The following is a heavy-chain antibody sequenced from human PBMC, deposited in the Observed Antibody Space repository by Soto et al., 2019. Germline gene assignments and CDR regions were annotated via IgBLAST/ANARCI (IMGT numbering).Heavy chain of an antibody. Sequence: EVQLVESGGGLVKPGGSLRLSCAASGFTFSSYSMNWVRQAPGKGLEWVSSISSSSSYIYYADSVKGRFTISRDNAKNSLYLQMNSLRAEDTAVYYCARVSHFDWLPHDAFDIWGQGTMVTVSS. CDR3: ARVSHFDWLPHDAFDI. D-gene: IGHD3-9*01. V-gene: IGHV3-21*01. CDR1: GFTFSSYS. J-gene: IGHJ3*02. CDR2: ISSSSSYI.